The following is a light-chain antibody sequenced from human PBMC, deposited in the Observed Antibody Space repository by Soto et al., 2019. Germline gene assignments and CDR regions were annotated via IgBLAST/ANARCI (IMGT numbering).Light chain of an antibody. CDR3: QQRSNWPRLIT. V-gene: IGKV3-11*01. Sequence: ENVLTQSPATLSLSPGEGATLSCRASQSINTYLAWYQQKPGQAPRLLIYDASKRATGIPARFSGSGSGTDFTLTISSLEPEDFAVYYCQQRSNWPRLITFGQGTRLEIK. J-gene: IGKJ5*01. CDR2: DAS. CDR1: QSINTY.